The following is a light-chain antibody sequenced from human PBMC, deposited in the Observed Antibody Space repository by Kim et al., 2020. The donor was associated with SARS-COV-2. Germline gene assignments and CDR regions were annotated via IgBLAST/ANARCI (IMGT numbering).Light chain of an antibody. CDR1: SDTSATNY. V-gene: IGLV6-57*03. CDR3: QSYDSSTWV. Sequence: GQTVTIPCTRTSDTSATNYVLRYQQRPGRAPTTVIYEDYQRPSGVPDRFSASVDISSNSASLTISGLKTEDEADYYCQSYDSSTWVFGGGTQLTVL. CDR2: EDY. J-gene: IGLJ3*02.